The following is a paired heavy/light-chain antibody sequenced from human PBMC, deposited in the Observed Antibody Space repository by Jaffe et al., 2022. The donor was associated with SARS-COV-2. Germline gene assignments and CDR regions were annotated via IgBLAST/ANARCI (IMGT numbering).Light chain of an antibody. J-gene: IGLJ3*02. CDR2: SNN. CDR3: AAWDDSLNWV. V-gene: IGLV1-44*01. Sequence: QSVLTQPPSASGTPGQRVTISCSGSSSNIGSNTVNWYQQLPGTAPKLLIYSNNQRPSGVPDRFSGSKSGTSASLAISGLQSEDEADYYCAAWDDSLNWVFGGGTKLTVL. CDR1: SSNIGSNT.
Heavy chain of an antibody. Sequence: EVQLVESGGGLVQPGGSLRLSCAASGFTFSDYWMHWVRQAPGKGLVWVSRIKGDGSDTSFADSVKGRFTISRDNSKNTLDLQMNSLRAEDTAVYYCTRGYYHGSGSSLPFDYWGQGTLVTVSS. J-gene: IGHJ4*02. CDR3: TRGYYHGSGSSLPFDY. CDR1: GFTFSDYW. CDR2: IKGDGSDT. V-gene: IGHV3-74*01. D-gene: IGHD3-10*01.